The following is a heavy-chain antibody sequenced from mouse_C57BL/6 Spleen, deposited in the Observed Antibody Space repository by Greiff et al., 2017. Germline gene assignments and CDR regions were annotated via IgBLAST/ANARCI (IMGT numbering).Heavy chain of an antibody. Sequence: EVQLVESGEGLVTPGGSLKLSCAASGFTFSSYAMSWVRQTPEKRLEWVAYISSGGDYIYYADTVKGRFTISRDNARNTLYLQMSSLKSEDTAMYYCTRGGNYDPFAYWGQGTLVTVSA. CDR1: GFTFSSYA. CDR3: TRGGNYDPFAY. D-gene: IGHD2-4*01. J-gene: IGHJ3*01. CDR2: ISSGGDYI. V-gene: IGHV5-9-1*02.